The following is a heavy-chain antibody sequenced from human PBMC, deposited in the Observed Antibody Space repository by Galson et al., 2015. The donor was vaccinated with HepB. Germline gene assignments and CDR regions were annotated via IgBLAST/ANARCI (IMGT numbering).Heavy chain of an antibody. Sequence: SLRLSCAASGFTSSSYGMHWVRQAPGKGLEWVAVIWYDGSNKYYADSVKGRFTISRDNSKNTLYLQMNSLRAEDTAVYYCARGGSNYWYVLALGYWGQGTLVTVSS. D-gene: IGHD2-15*01. CDR1: GFTSSSYG. CDR2: IWYDGSNK. V-gene: IGHV3-33*08. CDR3: ARGGSNYWYVLALGY. J-gene: IGHJ4*02.